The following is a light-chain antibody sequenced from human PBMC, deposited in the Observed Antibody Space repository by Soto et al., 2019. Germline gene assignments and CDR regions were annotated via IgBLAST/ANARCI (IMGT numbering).Light chain of an antibody. CDR2: NND. CDR3: QSYATGLSVLYV. V-gene: IGLV1-44*01. CDR1: SSNIGANT. J-gene: IGLJ1*01. Sequence: QSVLTQPPSASGTPGQRVTISCSGSSSNIGANTVNWYQQLPGTAPKLLISNNDQRPSGVPDRFSGSKSGTSASLAISGLQSEDDADYYCQSYATGLSVLYVFGTGTKVTVL.